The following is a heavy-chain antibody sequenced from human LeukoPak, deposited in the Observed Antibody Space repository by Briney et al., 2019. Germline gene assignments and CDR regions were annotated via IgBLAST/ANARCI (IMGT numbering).Heavy chain of an antibody. CDR2: IIPIFDTT. Sequence: SVKVSCKASGGTFRRYGINWVRQASGQGLEWMGGIIPIFDTTNYAQKFQGRVTITADKSTSTAYMELSSLTSDDTAVYYCARDGRGYSGYDFRYFDYGGQGTLVTVSS. CDR1: GGTFRRYG. J-gene: IGHJ4*02. CDR3: ARDGRGYSGYDFRYFDY. D-gene: IGHD5-12*01. V-gene: IGHV1-69*06.